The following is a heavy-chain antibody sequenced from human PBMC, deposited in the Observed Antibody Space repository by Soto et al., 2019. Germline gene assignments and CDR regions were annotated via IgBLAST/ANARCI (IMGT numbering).Heavy chain of an antibody. J-gene: IGHJ6*02. CDR3: ARAPLISIFFAYGMDV. CDR2: FYYSEKT. Sequence: QVQLQESGPGLVKPSQTLSLTCTVSGGSISSGGYYWTWIRQHPGKGLEWIGYFYYSEKTYYNPSLKSRVTISVDTSKNQFSLKLSSVTAADTAVYYCARAPLISIFFAYGMDVWGQGTTVTVSS. V-gene: IGHV4-31*03. CDR1: GGSISSGGYY. D-gene: IGHD3-3*02.